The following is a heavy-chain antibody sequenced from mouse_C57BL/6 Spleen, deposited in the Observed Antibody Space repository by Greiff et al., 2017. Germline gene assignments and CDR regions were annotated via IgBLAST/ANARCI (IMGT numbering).Heavy chain of an antibody. CDR3: AISPYGYTLAWFAY. V-gene: IGHV1-64*01. Sequence: QVQLQQPGAELVKPGASVKLSCKASGYTFTSYWMHWVKQRPGQGLEWIGMIHPNSGSTNYNEKFKSKATLTVDKSSSTAYMQLSSLTSEDSAVYYCAISPYGYTLAWFAYWGQGTLVTVSA. D-gene: IGHD2-2*01. CDR2: IHPNSGST. CDR1: GYTFTSYW. J-gene: IGHJ3*01.